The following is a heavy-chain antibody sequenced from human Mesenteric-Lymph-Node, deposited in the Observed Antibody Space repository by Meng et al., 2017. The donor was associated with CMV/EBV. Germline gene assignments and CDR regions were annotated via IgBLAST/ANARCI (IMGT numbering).Heavy chain of an antibody. CDR1: GGSVSSDSYY. D-gene: IGHD1-26*01. J-gene: IGHJ4*02. Sequence: SETLSLTCTVSGGSVSSDSYYWSWIRQPPGKGLEWIGYIYYSGRTNYNPSLKSRLTLSVDMSKNQFSLKLSSVTAADTAVYYCARHRAGGYYGWAFDYWGQGTLVTVSS. CDR3: ARHRAGGYYGWAFDY. V-gene: IGHV4-61*01. CDR2: IYYSGRT.